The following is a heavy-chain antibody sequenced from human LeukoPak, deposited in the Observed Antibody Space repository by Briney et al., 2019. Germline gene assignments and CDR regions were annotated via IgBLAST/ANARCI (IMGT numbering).Heavy chain of an antibody. J-gene: IGHJ4*02. D-gene: IGHD7-27*01. CDR3: AKDGNWGLNYFDY. CDR2: ISWNSGSI. Sequence: GGSLRLSCAASGFTFDDYAMHWVRQAPGKGLEWVSGISWNSGSIGYADSVRGRFTISRDNAKNSLYLQMNSLRAEDTALYYCAKDGNWGLNYFDYWGQGTLVTVSS. CDR1: GFTFDDYA. V-gene: IGHV3-9*01.